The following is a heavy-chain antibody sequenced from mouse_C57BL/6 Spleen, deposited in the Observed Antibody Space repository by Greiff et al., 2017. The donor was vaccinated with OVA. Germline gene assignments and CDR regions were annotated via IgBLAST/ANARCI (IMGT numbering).Heavy chain of an antibody. D-gene: IGHD2-4*01. V-gene: IGHV1-49*01. CDR3: SSGDNDVRYALDY. J-gene: IGHJ4*01. CDR2: FTIYSDAT. CDR1: YFAFMASA. Sequence: LQQSGAELVRPGSSVKLSCKDSYFAFMASAMHWVKQRHGHGLEWIGSFTIYSDATEYSENFKGKATLTANTSSSTAYMELSSLTTEDSAVYYCSSGDNDVRYALDYWGQGTSVTVSS.